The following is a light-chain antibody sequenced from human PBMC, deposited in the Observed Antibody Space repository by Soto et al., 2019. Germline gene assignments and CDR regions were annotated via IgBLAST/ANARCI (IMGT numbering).Light chain of an antibody. V-gene: IGLV2-14*01. Sequence: QSALTQPASVSGSPGQSITISCTGTSSDVGGYNYVSWYQQHPGKAPKLMIYDVSNRPSGVSNRFSGSKPGNTASLTISGLQAEDEADYYCSSYTSSSTPYYVFGTGTKVTVL. J-gene: IGLJ1*01. CDR3: SSYTSSSTPYYV. CDR2: DVS. CDR1: SSDVGGYNY.